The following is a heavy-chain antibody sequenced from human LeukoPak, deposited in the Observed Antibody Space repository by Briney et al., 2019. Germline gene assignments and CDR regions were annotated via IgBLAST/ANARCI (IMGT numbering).Heavy chain of an antibody. J-gene: IGHJ4*02. CDR1: GFTFSGYW. D-gene: IGHD4-17*01. Sequence: GGSLRLSCVASGFTFSGYWMSWVRQAPGKGLEWVANIKQDGSEKYYVDSVKGRFTISRDNAKNSLYLQMNSLRAEDTAVYYCASSNDYGDYEFDYWGQGTLVTVSS. V-gene: IGHV3-7*01. CDR3: ASSNDYGDYEFDY. CDR2: IKQDGSEK.